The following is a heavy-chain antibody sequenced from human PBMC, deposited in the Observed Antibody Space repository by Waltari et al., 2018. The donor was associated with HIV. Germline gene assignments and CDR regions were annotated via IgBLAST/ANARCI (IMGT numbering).Heavy chain of an antibody. J-gene: IGHJ3*02. D-gene: IGHD2-21*02. CDR1: GSTFTSYS. CDR2: INPTTGTT. Sequence: QVQLVPSGAEVREPGASVRLSCRASGSTFTSYSINRVRQAPGKGLEWMGIINPTTGTTNYGQNFQGRVTMTRDTSTSTVYMELRSLTSEDTAVYYCARDGPHIVVVTVRTTDGFDIWGQGTMVIVSS. CDR3: ARDGPHIVVVTVRTTDGFDI. V-gene: IGHV1-46*01.